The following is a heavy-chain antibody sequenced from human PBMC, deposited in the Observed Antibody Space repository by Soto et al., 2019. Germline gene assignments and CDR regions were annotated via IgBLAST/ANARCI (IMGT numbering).Heavy chain of an antibody. CDR3: AGSGSYYNNWFDP. CDR1: GGSISSYY. D-gene: IGHD1-26*01. Sequence: LSLTCTVSGGSISSYYWSWIRQPPGKGLEWIGYIYYSGSTNYNPSLKSRVTISVDTSKNQFSLKLSSVTAADTAVYYCAGSGSYYNNWFDPWGQGTLVTVSS. J-gene: IGHJ5*02. V-gene: IGHV4-59*01. CDR2: IYYSGST.